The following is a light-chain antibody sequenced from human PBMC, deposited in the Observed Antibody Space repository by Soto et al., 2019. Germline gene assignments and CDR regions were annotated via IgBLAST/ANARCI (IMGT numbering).Light chain of an antibody. Sequence: QSVLSQPASVSGSPGQSITISCTGTSSDVGFYNFVSWYQHLPGKAPKVILYEVNGRPSGISNRFSGSKSGNTASLTISGLQAEDEGDYYCSSFTTANPLWVFGGGTKVTVL. V-gene: IGLV2-14*01. CDR3: SSFTTANPLWV. J-gene: IGLJ3*02. CDR1: SSDVGFYNF. CDR2: EVN.